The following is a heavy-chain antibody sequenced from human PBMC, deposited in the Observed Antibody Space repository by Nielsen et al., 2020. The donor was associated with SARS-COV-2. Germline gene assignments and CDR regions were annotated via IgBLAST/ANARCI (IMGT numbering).Heavy chain of an antibody. V-gene: IGHV3-23*01. J-gene: IGHJ6*02. Sequence: GGSLRLSCEASGFTFTCFAMTWVRQAPDKGLEWVAAMTGSGGNTYYADDVKGRFTVSRDNSENTMYLQMNSLRAEDTAVYYCAKDSHYYGSGFEKTSYYYYYGMDVWGQGTTVTVSS. D-gene: IGHD3-10*01. CDR1: GFTFTCFA. CDR3: AKDSHYYGSGFEKTSYYYYYGMDV. CDR2: MTGSGGNT.